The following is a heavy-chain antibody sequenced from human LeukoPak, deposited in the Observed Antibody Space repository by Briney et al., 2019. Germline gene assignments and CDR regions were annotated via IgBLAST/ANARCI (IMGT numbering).Heavy chain of an antibody. CDR3: ARQRCYYDSSGYYPSPSDY. CDR2: ISGSGGGT. J-gene: IGHJ4*02. CDR1: GFTFSSYG. D-gene: IGHD3-22*01. V-gene: IGHV3-23*01. Sequence: GGSLRLSCAASGFTFSSYGMSWVRQAPGKGLEWVSAISGSGGGTYYADSVKGRFTISRDNAKNSLYLQMNSLRAEDTAVYYCARQRCYYDSSGYYPSPSDYWGQGTLVTVSS.